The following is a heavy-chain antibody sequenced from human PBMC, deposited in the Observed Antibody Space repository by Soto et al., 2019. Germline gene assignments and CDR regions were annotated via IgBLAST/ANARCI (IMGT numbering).Heavy chain of an antibody. CDR3: TRRGRQSANWFDP. CDR2: IIPMSGRP. J-gene: IGHJ5*02. V-gene: IGHV1-69*06. CDR1: GGTFNSFS. Sequence: VQLVQSGADVKTPGSSVKVSCKASGGTFNSFSIDWVRQAPGQGLEWMGGIIPMSGRPNYAQRFQGRVTFSADKSTNTVYMEVNSLTYEDTAVYYCTRRGRQSANWFDPWGQGTLVTVSS.